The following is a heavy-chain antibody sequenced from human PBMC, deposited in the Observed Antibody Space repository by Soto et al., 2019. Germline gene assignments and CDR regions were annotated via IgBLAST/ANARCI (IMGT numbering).Heavy chain of an antibody. CDR1: GFTFSSYA. J-gene: IGHJ4*02. CDR3: ANQHRMVRGVNFFDY. Sequence: GGSLRLSCAASGFTFSSYAMRWVRQAPGKGLEWVSAISGSGGSTYYADSVKGRFTISRDNSKNTLYLQMNSLRAEDTAVYYCANQHRMVRGVNFFDYWGQGTLVTVSS. D-gene: IGHD3-10*01. CDR2: ISGSGGST. V-gene: IGHV3-23*01.